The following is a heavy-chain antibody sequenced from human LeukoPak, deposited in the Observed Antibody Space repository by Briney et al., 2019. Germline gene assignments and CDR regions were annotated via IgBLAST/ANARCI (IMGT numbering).Heavy chain of an antibody. CDR2: ISYDGSNK. CDR1: GFTFSSYA. D-gene: IGHD3-16*01. CDR3: AKRSGGQPNWFDP. V-gene: IGHV3-30-3*02. J-gene: IGHJ5*02. Sequence: PGRSLRLSCAASGFTFSSYAMHWVRQAPGKGLEWVAVISYDGSNKYYADSVKGRFTISRDNSKNTLYLQMNSLRAEDTAVYYCAKRSGGQPNWFDPWGQGTLVTVSS.